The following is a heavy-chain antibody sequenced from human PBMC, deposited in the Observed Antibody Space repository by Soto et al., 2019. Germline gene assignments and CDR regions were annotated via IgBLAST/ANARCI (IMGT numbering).Heavy chain of an antibody. D-gene: IGHD6-13*01. J-gene: IGHJ3*02. CDR3: VTQQQLDAFDI. Sequence: PWGSLRLSCSASGFTFSSYAMHWVRQAPGKGLEYVSAISSNGGSTYYADSVKGRFTISRDNSKNTLYLQMSSLRAEDTAVYYCVTQQQLDAFDIWGQGTMVTVSS. CDR1: GFTFSSYA. CDR2: ISSNGGST. V-gene: IGHV3-64D*08.